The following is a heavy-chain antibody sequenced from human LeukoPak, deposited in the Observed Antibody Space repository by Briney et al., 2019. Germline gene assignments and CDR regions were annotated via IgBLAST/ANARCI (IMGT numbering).Heavy chain of an antibody. V-gene: IGHV3-66*01. J-gene: IGHJ4*02. CDR3: ARERYLEIAVAGTIFDY. CDR2: IYSSGST. CDR1: GFTVSSKY. D-gene: IGHD6-19*01. Sequence: GGSLRLSCAVSGFTVSSKYMGWVRQAPGKGLEWVSVIYSSGSTYYADSVKGRFTISRDNSKNTAYLQMNSLRAEDTAMYYCARERYLEIAVAGTIFDYWGQGTLVTVSS.